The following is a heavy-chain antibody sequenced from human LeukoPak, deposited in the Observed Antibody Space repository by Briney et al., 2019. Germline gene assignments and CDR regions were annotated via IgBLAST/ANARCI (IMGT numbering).Heavy chain of an antibody. CDR3: ASGQNVDTAMATAGVLDY. V-gene: IGHV3-7*01. D-gene: IGHD5-18*01. Sequence: GGSLRLSCAASGFTFSSYWMSWVRQAPGKGLEWVANIKQDGSEKYYVDSVKGRFTISRDNAKNSLYLQMNSLRAEDTAVYYCASGQNVDTAMATAGVLDYWGQGTLVTVSS. CDR2: IKQDGSEK. CDR1: GFTFSSYW. J-gene: IGHJ4*02.